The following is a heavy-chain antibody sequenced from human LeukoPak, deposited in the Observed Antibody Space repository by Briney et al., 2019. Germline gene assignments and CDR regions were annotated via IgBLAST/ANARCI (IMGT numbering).Heavy chain of an antibody. V-gene: IGHV3-9*03. CDR2: ISWNSGSI. CDR1: GFTFDDYA. D-gene: IGHD6-13*01. CDR3: AKGIAAAGTPSYYMDV. J-gene: IGHJ6*03. Sequence: PGRSLRLSCAASGFTFDDYAMHWVRQAPGKGLEWVSGISWNSGSIGYADSVQGRFTISRDNAKNSLYLQMNSLRAEDMALYYCAKGIAAAGTPSYYMDVWGKGTTVTVSS.